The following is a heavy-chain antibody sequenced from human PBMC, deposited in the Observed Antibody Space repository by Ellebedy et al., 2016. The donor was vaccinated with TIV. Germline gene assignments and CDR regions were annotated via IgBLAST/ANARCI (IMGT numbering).Heavy chain of an antibody. CDR1: GYTFTSYG. D-gene: IGHD6-13*01. CDR2: ISAYNGNT. CDR3: ARDGRLEAAAGTLFDY. J-gene: IGHJ4*02. Sequence: ASVKVSXXASGYTFTSYGISWVRQAPGQGLEWMGWISAYNGNTNYAQKLQGRVTMTTDTSTSTAYMELRSLRSDDTAVYYCARDGRLEAAAGTLFDYWGQGTLVTASS. V-gene: IGHV1-18*04.